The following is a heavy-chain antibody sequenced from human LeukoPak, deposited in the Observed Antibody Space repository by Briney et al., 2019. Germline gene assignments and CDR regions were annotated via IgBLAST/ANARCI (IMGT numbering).Heavy chain of an antibody. Sequence: GGSLRLSCAASGVTLSTYAMSWVRQAPGKGLEWVSAISGSGGSTFYADSVKGRFTISRDNSKNTLFLQMNSLRAGDTAVYYCAKGGGDVGATTNFDYWGQGTLVTVSS. CDR2: ISGSGGST. J-gene: IGHJ4*02. CDR1: GVTLSTYA. CDR3: AKGGGDVGATTNFDY. D-gene: IGHD1-26*01. V-gene: IGHV3-23*01.